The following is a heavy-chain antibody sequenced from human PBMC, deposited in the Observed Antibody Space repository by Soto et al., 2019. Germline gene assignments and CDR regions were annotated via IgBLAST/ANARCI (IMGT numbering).Heavy chain of an antibody. CDR1: GYSFTSYW. D-gene: IGHD3-10*01. V-gene: IGHV5-51*01. CDR2: IYPGDSDT. J-gene: IGHJ3*02. Sequence: GGSLRLSCKGSGYSFTSYWIGWVRQMPGKGLEWMGIIYPGDSDTRYSPSFQGQVTISADKSISTAYLQWSSLKASDTAMYYCARHASSSEDDAFDIWGQGTMVTVSS. CDR3: ARHASSSEDDAFDI.